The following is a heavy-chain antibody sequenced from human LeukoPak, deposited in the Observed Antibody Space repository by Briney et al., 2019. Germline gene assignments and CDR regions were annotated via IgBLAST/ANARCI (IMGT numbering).Heavy chain of an antibody. CDR2: IRSKAYGGTT. D-gene: IGHD4-17*01. CDR1: GFTFGDYA. V-gene: IGHV3-49*04. J-gene: IGHJ3*02. Sequence: SGGSLRLSCTASGFTFGDYAMSWVRQAPGKGLEWVGFIRSKAYGGTTEYAASVKGRSTISRDDSKSIAYLQMNSLKTEDTAVYYCTRAAVTTFCHAFDIWGQGTMVTVSS. CDR3: TRAAVTTFCHAFDI.